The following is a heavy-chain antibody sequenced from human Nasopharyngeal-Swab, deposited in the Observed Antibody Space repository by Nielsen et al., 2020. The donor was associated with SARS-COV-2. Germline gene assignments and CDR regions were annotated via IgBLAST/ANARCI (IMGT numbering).Heavy chain of an antibody. Sequence: WVRQAPGQGIEWMGIINPSGGTVAYAQKFRGRVKMTRDTSTSTVYMELSSLTSEDTAVYFCARDGRYVTAPRKDYYYYMDVWGKGTTVTVSS. J-gene: IGHJ6*03. CDR2: INPSGGTV. CDR3: ARDGRYVTAPRKDYYYYMDV. D-gene: IGHD3-9*01. V-gene: IGHV1-46*01.